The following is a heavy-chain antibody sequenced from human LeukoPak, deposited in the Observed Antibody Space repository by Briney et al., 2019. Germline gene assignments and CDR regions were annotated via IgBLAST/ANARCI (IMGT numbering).Heavy chain of an antibody. J-gene: IGHJ3*02. CDR3: ARATSDSSGKAFDI. CDR2: INPNSGGT. Sequence: GASVKVSCKASGYTFTGYYMHWVRQAPGQGLEWMGWINPNSGGTDYAQKFQGWVTMTRDTSISTAYMELSRLRSDDTAVYYCARATSDSSGKAFDIWGQGTMVTVSS. D-gene: IGHD3-22*01. CDR1: GYTFTGYY. V-gene: IGHV1-2*04.